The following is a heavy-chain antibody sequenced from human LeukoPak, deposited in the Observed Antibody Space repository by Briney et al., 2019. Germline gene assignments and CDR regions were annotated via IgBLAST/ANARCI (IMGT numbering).Heavy chain of an antibody. J-gene: IGHJ5*02. CDR3: AKSVGFVVVTAIDP. CDR1: GFTFSSYA. Sequence: GSLRLSCAASGFTFSSYAMSWVRQAPGKGLEWVSAISGSGGSTYYADSVKGRFTISRDNSKNTLYPQMNSLRAEDTAVYYCAKSVGFVVVTAIDPWGQGTLVTVSS. V-gene: IGHV3-23*01. D-gene: IGHD2-21*02. CDR2: ISGSGGST.